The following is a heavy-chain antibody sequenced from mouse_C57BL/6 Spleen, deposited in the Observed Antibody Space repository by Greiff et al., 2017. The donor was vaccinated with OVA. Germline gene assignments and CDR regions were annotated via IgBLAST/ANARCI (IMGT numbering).Heavy chain of an antibody. CDR2: IYPGDGDT. V-gene: IGHV1-82*01. CDR3: AREGYDYDPLAY. Sequence: VQLQQSGPELVKPGASVKISCKASGYAFSSSWMNWVTQRPGKGLEWIGRIYPGDGDTNYNGKFKGKATLTADKSSSTAYMQLSSLTSEDSAVYFCAREGYDYDPLAYWGQGTLVTVSA. CDR1: GYAFSSSW. D-gene: IGHD2-4*01. J-gene: IGHJ3*01.